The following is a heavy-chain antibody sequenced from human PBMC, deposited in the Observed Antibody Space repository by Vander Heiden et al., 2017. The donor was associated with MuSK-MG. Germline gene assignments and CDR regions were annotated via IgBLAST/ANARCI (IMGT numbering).Heavy chain of an antibody. CDR3: ASRHGDAFDI. J-gene: IGHJ3*02. V-gene: IGHV4-34*01. CDR2: INHRGST. Sequence: VQLQQRGAGRLKPSETLSLTCAVDGGAFSGYYWSWIRQAPGKGPEWIGEINHRGSTNYNPSLKSRVTISVDTSKNQFARKLSSVTAADTAVYYCASRHGDAFDIWGQGTMVTVSS. CDR1: GGAFSGYY.